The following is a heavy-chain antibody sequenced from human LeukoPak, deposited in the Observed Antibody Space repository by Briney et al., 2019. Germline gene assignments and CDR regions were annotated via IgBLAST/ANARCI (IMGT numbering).Heavy chain of an antibody. CDR1: GYTFTDYY. J-gene: IGHJ6*02. Sequence: GASMKVSCRASGYTFTDYYMHWVRQAPGQGLEWMGWLNPNTLVTKYAQHFQGRVSMTWDTSISTGYMDLQSLTSDDTAVYYCARKDGGRDGMDVWGQGTTVTVSS. D-gene: IGHD4-23*01. CDR2: LNPNTLVT. CDR3: ARKDGGRDGMDV. V-gene: IGHV1-2*02.